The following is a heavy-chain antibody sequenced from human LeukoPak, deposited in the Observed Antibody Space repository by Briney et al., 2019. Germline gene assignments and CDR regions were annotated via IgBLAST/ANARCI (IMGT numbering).Heavy chain of an antibody. CDR1: GFTFGDYA. D-gene: IGHD1-26*01. Sequence: GRSLRLSCTASGFTFGDYAMSWFRQAPGKGLEWVGFIRSKTYGGTGEYAASVKGRFTISRDDSKSIAHLQMNSLKTEDTAVYYCTRSESGTYKGGFDFWGQGTLVTVSS. CDR2: IRSKTYGGTG. CDR3: TRSESGTYKGGFDF. V-gene: IGHV3-49*03. J-gene: IGHJ4*02.